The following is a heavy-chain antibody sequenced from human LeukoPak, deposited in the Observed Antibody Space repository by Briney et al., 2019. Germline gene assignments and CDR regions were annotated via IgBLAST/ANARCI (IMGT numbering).Heavy chain of an antibody. CDR3: ARVPIVATGLYYYYYGMDV. V-gene: IGHV1-69*06. CDR2: IIPIFGTA. CDR1: GGTFSSYA. Sequence: GSSVKVSCKASGGTFSSYAISWVRQAPGQGLEWMGGIIPIFGTANYAQKFQGRVTITADKSTSTACMELSSLRSEDTAVYYCARVPIVATGLYYYYYGMDVWGKGTTVTVSS. J-gene: IGHJ6*04. D-gene: IGHD5-12*01.